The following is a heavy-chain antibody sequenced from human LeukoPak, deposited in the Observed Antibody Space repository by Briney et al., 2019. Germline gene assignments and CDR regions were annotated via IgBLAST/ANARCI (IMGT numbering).Heavy chain of an antibody. CDR3: AQRQGPNSGSYDYFDP. CDR1: GGSLISYY. Sequence: PSKTLSLTCTVSGGSLISYYWSWIRQPPGQGLEWIAYIHSSGYTNYDPSLRSRVTISVDTSKNHFSLTVTSVTAADTAVYYCAQRQGPNSGSYDYFDPWGQGTLVTVSS. CDR2: IHSSGYT. V-gene: IGHV4-4*09. J-gene: IGHJ5*02. D-gene: IGHD1-26*01.